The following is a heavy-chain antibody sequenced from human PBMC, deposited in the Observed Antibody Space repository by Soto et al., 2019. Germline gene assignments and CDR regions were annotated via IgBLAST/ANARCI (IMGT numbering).Heavy chain of an antibody. Sequence: GGSIRLSCAASGFTFSSYEMNGVLQAPGKGLEWVSYISSSGSTIYYADSVKGRFTISRDNAKNSLYLQMNSLRAEDTAVYYCARDPRPVYYYDSSGYELMSPSGFVYWGQGTLVTVSS. CDR3: ARDPRPVYYYDSSGYELMSPSGFVY. CDR2: ISSSGSTI. CDR1: GFTFSSYE. J-gene: IGHJ4*02. V-gene: IGHV3-48*03. D-gene: IGHD3-22*01.